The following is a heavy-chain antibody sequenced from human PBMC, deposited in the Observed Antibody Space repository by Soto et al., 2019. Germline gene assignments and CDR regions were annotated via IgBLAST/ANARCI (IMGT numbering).Heavy chain of an antibody. CDR3: AREVDGDFMGAFDI. CDR1: GFTFSSYG. V-gene: IGHV3-33*01. Sequence: GGSLRLSCAASGFTFSSYGMHWVRQAPGKGLEWVAVIWYDGSNKYYADSVKGRFTISRDNSKNTLYLQMNSLRAEDTAVYYCAREVDGDFMGAFDIWGQGTMVTVSS. J-gene: IGHJ3*02. CDR2: IWYDGSNK. D-gene: IGHD2-21*01.